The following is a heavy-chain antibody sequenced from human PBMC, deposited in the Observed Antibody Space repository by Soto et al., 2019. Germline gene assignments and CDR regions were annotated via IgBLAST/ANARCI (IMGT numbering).Heavy chain of an antibody. Sequence: EVQLLESGGGLVQPGGSLRLSCAASGFTFSSYAMKWVRQAPGKGLEWVSVISGSGGSTYYADSVKGRFTISRDNSKNTLYLQMNSLRAEDTAVYYCASRSSGWYSDYWGQGTLVTVSS. J-gene: IGHJ4*02. V-gene: IGHV3-23*01. CDR2: ISGSGGST. CDR3: ASRSSGWYSDY. D-gene: IGHD6-19*01. CDR1: GFTFSSYA.